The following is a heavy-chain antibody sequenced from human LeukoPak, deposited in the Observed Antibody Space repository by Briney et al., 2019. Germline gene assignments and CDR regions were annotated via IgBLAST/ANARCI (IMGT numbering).Heavy chain of an antibody. CDR2: IYYSGST. Sequence: SETLSLTCTVSGGSISSYYWSWIRQPPGKGLEWIGYIYYSGSTNYNPSLKSRVTISVDTSKNQFSLKLSSVTAADTAVYYCARAQAGGWYCSGGSCQFDPWGQGTLVTVSS. CDR1: GGSISSYY. J-gene: IGHJ5*02. D-gene: IGHD2-15*01. CDR3: ARAQAGGWYCSGGSCQFDP. V-gene: IGHV4-59*01.